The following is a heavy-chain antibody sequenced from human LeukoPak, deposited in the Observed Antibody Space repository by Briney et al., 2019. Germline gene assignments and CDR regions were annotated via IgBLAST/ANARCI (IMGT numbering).Heavy chain of an antibody. D-gene: IGHD4-17*01. J-gene: IGHJ6*03. CDR3: AKVGDYSPNDYYYYYMDV. CDR2: ISPNGVIT. Sequence: QPGGSLRLSCAASGFTFSSHGMNWVRQAPGKGLEWVSGISPNGVITYYADSVKGRFTISRDNSKGTVYLQMNSLRAEDTAVYYCAKVGDYSPNDYYYYYMDVWGKGTTVTISS. V-gene: IGHV3-23*01. CDR1: GFTFSSHG.